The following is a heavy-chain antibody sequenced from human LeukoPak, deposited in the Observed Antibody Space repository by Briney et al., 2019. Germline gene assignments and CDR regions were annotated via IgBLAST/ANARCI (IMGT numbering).Heavy chain of an antibody. Sequence: ASVKVSCKASGYNFIDYDISWVRQAPGQGLEWMGWISAYNGNTNYEQKFQGRVTMTTDTSTSTAYMELRSLRSDDTAVYYCARWNGQWLAVGYWGQGTLVTVSS. CDR2: ISAYNGNT. J-gene: IGHJ4*02. D-gene: IGHD6-19*01. CDR1: GYNFIDYD. V-gene: IGHV1-18*01. CDR3: ARWNGQWLAVGY.